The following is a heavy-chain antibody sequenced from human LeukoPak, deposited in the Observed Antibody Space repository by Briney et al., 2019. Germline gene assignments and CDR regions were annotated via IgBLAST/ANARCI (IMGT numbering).Heavy chain of an antibody. CDR1: GFTFSSYA. Sequence: PGGSLRLFCAASGFTFSSYAMSWVRQAPGKGLEWVSAISGSGGSTYYADSVKGRFTISRDNSKNTLYLQMNSLRAEDTAVYYCAKGGLRQQLVWARIYYFDYWGQGTLVTVSS. D-gene: IGHD6-13*01. CDR2: ISGSGGST. V-gene: IGHV3-23*01. J-gene: IGHJ4*02. CDR3: AKGGLRQQLVWARIYYFDY.